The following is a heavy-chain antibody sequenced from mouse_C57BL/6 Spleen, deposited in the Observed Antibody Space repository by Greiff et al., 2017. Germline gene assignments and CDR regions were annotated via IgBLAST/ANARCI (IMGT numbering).Heavy chain of an antibody. CDR2: ISSGGRYT. D-gene: IGHD2-4*01. Sequence: EVQGVESGGDLVKPGGSLKLACAALGFTFSSYGMSSVRLTPDKRLEWVATISSGGRYTYYPGSVKGRFTISRDNAKNTLYLQVRSLKSEDTAMYYCARGYDYGYAMDYWGQGTAVNVSS. CDR1: GFTFSSYG. CDR3: ARGYDYGYAMDY. V-gene: IGHV5-6*01. J-gene: IGHJ4*01.